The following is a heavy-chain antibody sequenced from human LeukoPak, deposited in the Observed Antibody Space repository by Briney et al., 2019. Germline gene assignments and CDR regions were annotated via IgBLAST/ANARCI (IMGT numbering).Heavy chain of an antibody. V-gene: IGHV3-7*01. CDR1: GFTFSSYW. Sequence: GGSLRLSCAASGFTFSSYWMSWVRQAPGKGLEWVANIKQDGSEKYYVDSVKGRFTISRDNAKNSLYLQMNSLRAEDTAVYYCAREEWLRGPEYYFDYWGQGTLVTVSS. D-gene: IGHD5-12*01. CDR2: IKQDGSEK. CDR3: AREEWLRGPEYYFDY. J-gene: IGHJ4*02.